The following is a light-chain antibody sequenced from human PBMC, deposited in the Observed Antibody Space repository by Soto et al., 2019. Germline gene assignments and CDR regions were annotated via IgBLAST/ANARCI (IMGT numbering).Light chain of an antibody. CDR2: DAS. CDR1: QSVRSRY. Sequence: EFVVTQSPGTLSLSLGERATLSCRTSQSVRSRYLAWYQQKPGQAPTLLIYDASSRPGGIPDRCIGSGSGTDFTLTISRLEPEDFAVYYCQQYGDSPYTFGQGTKLEIK. J-gene: IGKJ2*01. V-gene: IGKV3-20*01. CDR3: QQYGDSPYT.